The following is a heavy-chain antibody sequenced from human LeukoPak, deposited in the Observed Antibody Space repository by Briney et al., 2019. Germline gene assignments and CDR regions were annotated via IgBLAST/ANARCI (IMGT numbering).Heavy chain of an antibody. D-gene: IGHD2/OR15-2a*01. J-gene: IGHJ6*03. Sequence: GGSLRLSCAASGFTFDDYAMHWVRQASGKGLEWVAHITWDGGSTHYADSVEGRFTISRDNRENSLYLQMNSLRPEDNALYYCAKDRAARGRGNYFYMDVWGKGTTVTVSS. CDR1: GFTFDDYA. CDR3: AKDRAARGRGNYFYMDV. CDR2: ITWDGGST. V-gene: IGHV3-43D*03.